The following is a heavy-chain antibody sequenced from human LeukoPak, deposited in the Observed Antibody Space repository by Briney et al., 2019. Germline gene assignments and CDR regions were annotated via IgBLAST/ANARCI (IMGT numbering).Heavy chain of an antibody. CDR3: ARVTVAGPINWFDP. CDR2: IYYSGST. D-gene: IGHD6-19*01. Sequence: SETLSLTCTVSGGSISSGGYYWSWIRQHPGKGLEWIGYIYYSGSTYYNPSLKSRVTISVDTSKNRFSLKLSSVTAADTAVYYCARVTVAGPINWFDPWGQGTLVTVSS. J-gene: IGHJ5*02. CDR1: GGSISSGGYY. V-gene: IGHV4-31*03.